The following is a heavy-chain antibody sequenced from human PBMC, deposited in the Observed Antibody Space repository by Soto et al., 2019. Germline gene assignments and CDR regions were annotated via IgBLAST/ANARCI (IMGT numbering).Heavy chain of an antibody. CDR2: ISSSSSYI. V-gene: IGHV3-21*01. CDR1: GFTFSSYS. Sequence: EVQLVESGGGLVKPGGSLRLSCAASGFTFSSYSMNWVRQAPGKGLEWVSSISSSSSYIYYADSVKGRFTFSRDNAKNSLYLQMTSLRAEDTAVYYGAIEGTSEGSSDFEIWGQGTMVTVSS. CDR3: AIEGTSEGSSDFEI. J-gene: IGHJ3*02. D-gene: IGHD2-2*01.